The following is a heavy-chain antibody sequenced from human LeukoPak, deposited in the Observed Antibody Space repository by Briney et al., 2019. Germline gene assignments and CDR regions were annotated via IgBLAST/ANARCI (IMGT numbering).Heavy chain of an antibody. Sequence: SETLSLTCTVSGGSISSYYWSWIRQPPGKGLEWIGYIYYSGSTNYNPSLKSRVTISVDTSKNQFSLKLSSVTAADTAVYYCARRPPYYYDSSGYFLDLWGQGTMVTVSS. J-gene: IGHJ3*01. CDR2: IYYSGST. D-gene: IGHD3-22*01. CDR1: GGSISSYY. CDR3: ARRPPYYYDSSGYFLDL. V-gene: IGHV4-59*12.